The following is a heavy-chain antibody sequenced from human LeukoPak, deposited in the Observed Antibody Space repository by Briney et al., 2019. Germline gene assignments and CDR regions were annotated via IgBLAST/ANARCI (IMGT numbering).Heavy chain of an antibody. J-gene: IGHJ4*02. CDR2: IDQDGSEK. CDR3: ASGAGWESGY. V-gene: IGHV3-7*01. Sequence: GGSLRLSCAASGFTFSDYYMSWIRQAPGKGLEWVANIDQDGSEKNYVDSVKGRFTISRDNAKNSLFLQMNSLRAEDTAIYYCASGAGWESGYWGQGTLVTVSS. D-gene: IGHD1-26*01. CDR1: GFTFSDYY.